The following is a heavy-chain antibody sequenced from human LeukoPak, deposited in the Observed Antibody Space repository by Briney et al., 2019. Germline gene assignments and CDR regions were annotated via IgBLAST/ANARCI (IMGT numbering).Heavy chain of an antibody. CDR2: ISGSGGST. Sequence: GGSLRLSCAASGFTFSSYAMSWVRQAPGKGLEWVSAISGSGGSTYYADSVKGRFTISRDNSKNTLYLQMNSLRAEDTAVYYCTKAPIRGWLQPQYYFDYWGQGTLVTVSS. V-gene: IGHV3-23*01. D-gene: IGHD5-24*01. CDR1: GFTFSSYA. J-gene: IGHJ4*02. CDR3: TKAPIRGWLQPQYYFDY.